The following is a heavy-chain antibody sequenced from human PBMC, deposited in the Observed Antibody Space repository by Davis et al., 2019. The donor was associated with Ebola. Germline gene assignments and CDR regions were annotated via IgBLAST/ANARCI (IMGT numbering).Heavy chain of an antibody. Sequence: HTGGSLRLSCLASGFTFSRFWMHWVRQAPGKGLVWVSRINSDGTSTSYADSVKGRFTISRDNAKNTLYLQMNSLRVEDTAVYYCACYVLGWGQGTLVTVSS. V-gene: IGHV3-74*01. J-gene: IGHJ4*02. CDR3: ACYVLG. CDR1: GFTFSRFW. D-gene: IGHD2-8*01. CDR2: INSDGTST.